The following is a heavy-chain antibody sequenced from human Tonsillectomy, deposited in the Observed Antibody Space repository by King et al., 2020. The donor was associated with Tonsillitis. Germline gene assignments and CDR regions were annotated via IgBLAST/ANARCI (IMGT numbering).Heavy chain of an antibody. CDR3: ARHRYGEYDLGGWYLDV. V-gene: IGHV4-39*01. Sequence: QLQLQESGPGLVKPSETLSLTCTVSGGSISSSSYFWGWVRQPPGKGLQWIGTIYYTGSTYYNPSLKSRVTISVHTSKNQFSLELGCVTASDTGAYHCARHRYGEYDLGGWYLDVWGRGTLVTVSS. D-gene: IGHD4-17*01. CDR2: IYYTGST. J-gene: IGHJ2*01. CDR1: GGSISSSSYF.